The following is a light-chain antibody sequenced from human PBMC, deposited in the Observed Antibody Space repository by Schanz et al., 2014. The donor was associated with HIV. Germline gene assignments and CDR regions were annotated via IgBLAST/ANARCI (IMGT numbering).Light chain of an antibody. CDR3: QQYGSSPWT. V-gene: IGKV3-20*01. CDR1: QSISSNH. Sequence: EIVLTQSPGTLSLSPGERATLSCRASQSISSNHLAWYQQRPGQAPRLLIYAASTRATGVPARFSGSGSGRDFTLTISRVEPEDYAVYYCQQYGSSPWTFGQGTRVDVK. J-gene: IGKJ1*01. CDR2: AAS.